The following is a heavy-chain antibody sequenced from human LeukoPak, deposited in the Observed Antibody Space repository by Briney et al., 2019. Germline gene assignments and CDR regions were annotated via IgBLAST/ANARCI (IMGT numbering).Heavy chain of an antibody. CDR3: ARGRRRYCSGGSCYSVNWFDP. J-gene: IGHJ5*02. D-gene: IGHD2-15*01. CDR1: GGSISSSSYY. Sequence: PSETLSLTCTVSGGSISSSSYYWGWIRQPPGKGLEWIGSIYYSGSTYYNPSLKSRVTISVDTSKNQFSLKLSSVTAADTAVYYCARGRRRYCSGGSCYSVNWFDPWGQGTLVTVSS. CDR2: IYYSGST. V-gene: IGHV4-39*01.